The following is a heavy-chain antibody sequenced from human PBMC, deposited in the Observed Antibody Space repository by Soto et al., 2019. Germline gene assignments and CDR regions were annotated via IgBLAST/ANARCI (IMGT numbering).Heavy chain of an antibody. CDR2: IFWDDDK. V-gene: IGHV2-5*02. CDR1: GLSLSTSGVG. J-gene: IGHJ4*02. D-gene: IGHD6-19*01. CDR3: ARRAVPGTYFFDH. Sequence: QITLKESGPTLVKPTQTLTLTCTLSGLSLSTSGVGAGWIRQPPGKPLEWLALIFWDDDKRYSPSLSSRLTITXDXXKNQVIFTMTNMDPVDTATYYCARRAVPGTYFFDHWGQGTLVTVSS.